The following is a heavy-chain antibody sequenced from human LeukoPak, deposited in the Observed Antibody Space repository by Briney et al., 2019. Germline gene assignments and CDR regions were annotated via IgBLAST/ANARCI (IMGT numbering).Heavy chain of an antibody. CDR3: ARVGSSWFDP. CDR1: GGTFSSYA. CDR2: IIPIFGTA. V-gene: IGHV1-69*13. Sequence: RASVKVSCKASGGTFSSYAISWVRQAPGQGLEWMGGIIPIFGTANYAQKFQGRVTITADESTSTAYMELSSLRSEDTAVYYCARVGSSWFDPWGQGTLVTVSS. J-gene: IGHJ5*02. D-gene: IGHD6-13*01.